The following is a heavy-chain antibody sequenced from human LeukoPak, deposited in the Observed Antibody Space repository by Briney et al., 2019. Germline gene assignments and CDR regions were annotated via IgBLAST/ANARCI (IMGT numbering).Heavy chain of an antibody. CDR2: IYSGGST. D-gene: IGHD4-17*01. Sequence: PGGSLRLSCAASGFTVSSNYMSWVRQAPGKGLEWVSVIYSGGSTYYADSVKGRFTISRDNSKNTLYLQMNSLRAEDTAVYYCARAYHDYGEGFDPWGQGTLVTVSS. J-gene: IGHJ5*02. CDR3: ARAYHDYGEGFDP. V-gene: IGHV3-53*01. CDR1: GFTVSSNY.